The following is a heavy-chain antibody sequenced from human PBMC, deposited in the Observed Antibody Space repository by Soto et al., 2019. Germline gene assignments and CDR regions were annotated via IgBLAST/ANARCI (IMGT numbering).Heavy chain of an antibody. V-gene: IGHV5-51*01. CDR1: GYSFTSYW. D-gene: IGHD6-13*01. Sequence: GESLKISCKGSGYSFTSYWIGWVRQMPGKGLEWMGIIYPGDSDTRYSPSFQGQVTISADKSISTAYLQWSSLKASDTAMYYCARRETLGAAAGTPYPSGYYYGMDVWGQGTTVTAP. CDR3: ARRETLGAAAGTPYPSGYYYGMDV. J-gene: IGHJ6*02. CDR2: IYPGDSDT.